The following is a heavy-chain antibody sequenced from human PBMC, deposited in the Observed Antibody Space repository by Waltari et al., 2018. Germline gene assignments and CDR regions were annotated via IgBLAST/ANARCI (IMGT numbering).Heavy chain of an antibody. CDR1: GGPISSYY. D-gene: IGHD4-4*01. J-gene: IGHJ6*02. V-gene: IGHV4-4*07. Sequence: QVQLQESGPGLVKPSETLSLTCTVSGGPISSYYWSWVRQPAGKGLEWIGRIYGGGSTDYNPSLKSRVTMSVDTSKKQLSLKLNSVTAADTAVYYCARDRTVPDEYGMDVWGQGTMVTVSS. CDR2: IYGGGST. CDR3: ARDRTVPDEYGMDV.